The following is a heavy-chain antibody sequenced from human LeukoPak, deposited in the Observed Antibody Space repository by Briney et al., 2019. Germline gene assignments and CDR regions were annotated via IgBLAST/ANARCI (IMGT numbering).Heavy chain of an antibody. CDR2: IYHTGST. V-gene: IGHV4-30-2*01. CDR3: ARLQYCSGTSCYWFDP. CDR1: GGSISSGGYS. D-gene: IGHD2-2*01. Sequence: SETLSLTCAVSGGSISSGGYSWSWIRQPLGKGLEWIGYIYHTGSTYYNPSLKSRVTISVDTSKNQFSLRLSSVTAADTAVYYCARLQYCSGTSCYWFDPWGQGTLVTVSS. J-gene: IGHJ5*02.